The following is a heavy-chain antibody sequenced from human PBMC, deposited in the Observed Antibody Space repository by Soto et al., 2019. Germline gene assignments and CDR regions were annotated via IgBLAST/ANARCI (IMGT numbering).Heavy chain of an antibody. CDR2: INPNSGGT. CDR3: ARDGSMIVEYYYYYGMDV. D-gene: IGHD3-22*01. CDR1: GYTFTGYY. Sequence: GASVKVSCKASGYTFTGYYMHWVRQAPGQGLEWMGWINPNSGGTNYAQKFQGRVTMTRDTSISTAYMELSRLRSDDTAVYYCARDGSMIVEYYYYYGMDVWGQGTTVTVSS. V-gene: IGHV1-2*02. J-gene: IGHJ6*02.